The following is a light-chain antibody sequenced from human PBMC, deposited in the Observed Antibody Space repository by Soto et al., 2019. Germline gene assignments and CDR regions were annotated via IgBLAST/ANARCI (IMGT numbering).Light chain of an antibody. CDR1: QSISSY. CDR2: AAS. V-gene: IGKV1-39*01. CDR3: QPRYSTPYT. Sequence: DIQMTQSPSSLSASVGDRVTITCRASQSISSYLNWYQQKPGKAPKLLIYAASSLQSGVPSRFRGSGSGTDFTLTISSLQPEDFATYYCQPRYSTPYTFGQGTKLEIK. J-gene: IGKJ2*01.